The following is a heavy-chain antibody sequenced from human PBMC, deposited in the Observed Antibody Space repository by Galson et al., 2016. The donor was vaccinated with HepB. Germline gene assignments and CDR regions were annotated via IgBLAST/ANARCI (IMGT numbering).Heavy chain of an antibody. Sequence: SLRLSCAASGFSFTNYNMNWVRQAPGKGLEWVSYISGSSSYIQYADSVKGRFTISRDNAKNSLYLQMNSLRADDTAVYYCARDKGTYSAYDCSRYYYYAMDVWGQGTTVTVSS. J-gene: IGHJ6*02. CDR2: ISGSSSYI. V-gene: IGHV3-21*01. CDR1: GFSFTNYN. CDR3: ARDKGTYSAYDCSRYYYYAMDV. D-gene: IGHD5-12*01.